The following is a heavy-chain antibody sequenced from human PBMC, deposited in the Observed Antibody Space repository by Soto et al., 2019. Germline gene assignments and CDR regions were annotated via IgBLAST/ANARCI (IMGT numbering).Heavy chain of an antibody. CDR3: ARTTSVYYDDYGMDV. Sequence: AEALKISSQGSGYRFTSYWIGWVRQMPGKGLEWMGIIYPGDSDTRYSPSFQGQVTISADKSISTAYLQWSSLKASDTAMYYCARTTSVYYDDYGMDVWGQGTAVTVSS. CDR2: IYPGDSDT. D-gene: IGHD4-17*01. CDR1: GYRFTSYW. V-gene: IGHV5-51*01. J-gene: IGHJ6*02.